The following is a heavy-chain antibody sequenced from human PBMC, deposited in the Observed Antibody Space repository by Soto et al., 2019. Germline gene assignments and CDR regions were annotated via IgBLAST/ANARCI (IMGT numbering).Heavy chain of an antibody. J-gene: IGHJ6*02. CDR3: AREPSPHCTNGVCYTDYYCYGMDV. Sequence: QVQLVESGGGVVQPGRSLRLSCAASGFTFSSYGMHWVRQAPGKGLEWVAVIWYDGSNKYYADSVKGRFTISRDNSKNTLYLQMNSLRAEDTAVYYCAREPSPHCTNGVCYTDYYCYGMDVWGQGTTVTVSS. V-gene: IGHV3-33*01. D-gene: IGHD2-8*01. CDR1: GFTFSSYG. CDR2: IWYDGSNK.